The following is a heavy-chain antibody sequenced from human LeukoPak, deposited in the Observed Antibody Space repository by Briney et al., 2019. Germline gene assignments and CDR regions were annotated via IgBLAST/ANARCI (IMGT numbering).Heavy chain of an antibody. CDR2: ISGSGGSK. J-gene: IGHJ4*02. Sequence: GGSLRLSCTVSGFTFSNYAMSWVRQAPGKGLEWVSGISGSGGSKYYADSVKGRFTISRDNSKNTLYLQMNSLRAEDTAVYYCAKKGRYYDFWSGSYYFDYWGQGTLVTVSS. D-gene: IGHD3-3*01. CDR3: AKKGRYYDFWSGSYYFDY. CDR1: GFTFSNYA. V-gene: IGHV3-23*01.